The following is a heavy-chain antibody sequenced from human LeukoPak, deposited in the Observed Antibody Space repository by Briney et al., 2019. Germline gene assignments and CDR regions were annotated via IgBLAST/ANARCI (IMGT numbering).Heavy chain of an antibody. D-gene: IGHD5-18*01. Sequence: SETLSLTCEVFGGYFSDYYWSWSRQPPGKGLEWIGEINHSGGTSYNPSLKSRVTMSVDTSKNQFSVKLTSVTAADTAVYYCASAKDSYGKVFDCWGQGPLVTVSS. CDR1: GGYFSDYY. V-gene: IGHV4-34*01. CDR2: INHSGGT. J-gene: IGHJ5*01. CDR3: ASAKDSYGKVFDC.